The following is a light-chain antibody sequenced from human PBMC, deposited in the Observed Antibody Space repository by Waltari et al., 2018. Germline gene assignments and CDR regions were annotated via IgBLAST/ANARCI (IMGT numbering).Light chain of an antibody. CDR1: QGISRY. CDR2: GAS. CDR3: QQLNIYPHS. V-gene: IGKV1-9*01. Sequence: DFQLTQSPSFVSASVGDRVTITCRASQGISRYLAWYQQKPGQPPKVLIYGASNLQSGVPSRFSGSGFGTDFTLTISSLQPEDVATYYCQQLNIYPHSFGQGTKLEIK. J-gene: IGKJ2*01.